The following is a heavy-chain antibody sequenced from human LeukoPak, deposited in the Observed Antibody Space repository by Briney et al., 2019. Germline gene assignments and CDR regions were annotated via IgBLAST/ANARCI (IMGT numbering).Heavy chain of an antibody. Sequence: SVNVSSKASGSTFTGYYMHWVRPAPGQGLEWMGRIHPNSGGTNYAQKFQGRVTMTRDTSISTAYMELSRLRSDDTAVYYCARVYYDILSGYKPFDYWGQGTLVTVSS. CDR3: ARVYYDILSGYKPFDY. D-gene: IGHD3-9*01. V-gene: IGHV1-2*06. CDR2: IHPNSGGT. CDR1: GSTFTGYY. J-gene: IGHJ4*02.